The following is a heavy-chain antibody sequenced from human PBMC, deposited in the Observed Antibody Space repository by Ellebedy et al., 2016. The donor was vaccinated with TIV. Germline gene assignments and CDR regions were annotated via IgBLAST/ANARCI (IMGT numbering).Heavy chain of an antibody. CDR2: INAGNGDT. J-gene: IGHJ5*02. CDR1: VYTFTRYT. Sequence: AASVTVSCKDSVYTFTRYTLHWVRQAPGQRLEWMGWINAGNGDTKYSQKFQARVTITRDTSASTAYMELSSLTSENTAIYYCALSKGWFDPWGQGTLVTVSS. V-gene: IGHV1-3*01. D-gene: IGHD3-16*02. CDR3: ALSKGWFDP.